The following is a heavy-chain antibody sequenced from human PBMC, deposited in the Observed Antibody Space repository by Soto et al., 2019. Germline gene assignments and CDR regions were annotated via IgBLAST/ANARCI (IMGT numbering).Heavy chain of an antibody. Sequence: QVQLVQSGAEVKKPGASVKVSCKASGYTFTSYYMHWVRQAPGQGLEWKGIINASGGSTSYAQKFQGRVTMTRDTSTNTVYMELSSLRSEDTAVYYCARDAPHDYADHNWFDPWGQGTLVTVSS. J-gene: IGHJ5*02. V-gene: IGHV1-46*03. CDR3: ARDAPHDYADHNWFDP. D-gene: IGHD4-17*01. CDR1: GYTFTSYY. CDR2: INASGGST.